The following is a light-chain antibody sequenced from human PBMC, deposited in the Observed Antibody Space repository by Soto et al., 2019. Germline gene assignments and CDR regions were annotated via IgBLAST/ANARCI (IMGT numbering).Light chain of an antibody. CDR1: SSDVGGYNY. J-gene: IGLJ2*01. V-gene: IGLV2-14*01. Sequence: QSALTQPASVSGSPGQSITISCTGTSSDVGGYNYVSWYQQHPGKAPKLMIYDVSNRPSGVSNRFSGSKSGNTASLTISGLQAEDEADYYCSSYTSSLFGGGTQLTVL. CDR3: SSYTSSL. CDR2: DVS.